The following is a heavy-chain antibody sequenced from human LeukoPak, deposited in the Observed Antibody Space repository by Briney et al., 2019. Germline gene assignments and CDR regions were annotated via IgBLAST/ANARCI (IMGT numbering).Heavy chain of an antibody. D-gene: IGHD2-21*01. CDR3: ARDVDWNYDL. V-gene: IGHV3-7*01. Sequence: PGGSLRLSCVGSGFTFSNYWMNWVRQAPGKGLEWVANIKGSDKGHVDSVKGRFSVSRGDARNSLYLQMDSLRAEDTAAYYCARDVDWNYDLWGRGTVVRVSS. CDR1: GFTFSNYW. CDR2: IKGSDK. J-gene: IGHJ2*01.